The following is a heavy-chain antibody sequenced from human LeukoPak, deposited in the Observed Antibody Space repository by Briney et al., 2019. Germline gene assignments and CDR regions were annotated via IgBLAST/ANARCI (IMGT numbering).Heavy chain of an antibody. CDR1: GFTFSSYA. Sequence: GGSLRLSCAASGFTFSSYAMSWVRQAPGKGLEWVTTIGGSGDSTYYADSVKGRFTISRDNSKNTLYLQMNSLRAEDTAVYYCAKFDNYDFWSGYYTFDYWGQGTLVTVSS. CDR3: AKFDNYDFWSGYYTFDY. CDR2: IGGSGDST. V-gene: IGHV3-23*01. D-gene: IGHD3-3*01. J-gene: IGHJ4*02.